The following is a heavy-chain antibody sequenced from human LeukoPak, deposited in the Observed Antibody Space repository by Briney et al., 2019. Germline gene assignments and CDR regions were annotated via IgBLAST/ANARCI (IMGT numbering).Heavy chain of an antibody. Sequence: PGGSLRLSCAASGFTFDDYAIHWVRQTPGKGLEWVSGISWNSGSIGYTDSVKGRFTISRDNAKNSLYLQMNSLRAEDTALYYCVKDRSSVVRGVITSGLDYWGQGTLVTVSS. V-gene: IGHV3-9*01. CDR3: VKDRSSVVRGVITSGLDY. J-gene: IGHJ4*02. CDR2: ISWNSGSI. CDR1: GFTFDDYA. D-gene: IGHD3-10*01.